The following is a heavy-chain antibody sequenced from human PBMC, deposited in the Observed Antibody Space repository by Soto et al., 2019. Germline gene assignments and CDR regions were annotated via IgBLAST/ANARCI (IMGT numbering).Heavy chain of an antibody. Sequence: QVQLVESGGGVVQPGRSLRLSCAASGFTFSSYGMHWVRQAPGKGLEWVAVIWYDGSNKYYADSVKGRFTISRDNSKHTLYLQMNSLRAEDTAVYYCARESRWELLNYYYGMDGWGQGTTVTVSS. CDR1: GFTFSSYG. D-gene: IGHD1-26*01. CDR2: IWYDGSNK. J-gene: IGHJ6*02. V-gene: IGHV3-33*01. CDR3: ARESRWELLNYYYGMDG.